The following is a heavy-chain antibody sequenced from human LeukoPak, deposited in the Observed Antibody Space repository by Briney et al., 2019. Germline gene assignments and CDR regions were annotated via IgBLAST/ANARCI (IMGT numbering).Heavy chain of an antibody. CDR2: ISGSGGST. CDR3: AKKGYYGSGSYHDY. Sequence: SCKASGYTFTSYGMSWVRQAPGKGLEWVSAISGSGGSTYYADSVKGRFTISRDNSKNTLYLQMNSLRAEDTAVYYCAKKGYYGSGSYHDYWGQGTLVTVSS. CDR1: GYTFTSYG. J-gene: IGHJ4*02. D-gene: IGHD3-10*01. V-gene: IGHV3-23*01.